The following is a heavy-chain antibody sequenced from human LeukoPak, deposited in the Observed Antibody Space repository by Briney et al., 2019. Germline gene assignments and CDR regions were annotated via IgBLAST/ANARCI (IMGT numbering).Heavy chain of an antibody. D-gene: IGHD3-22*01. CDR3: ARDYYDSSGYYYFDY. J-gene: IGHJ4*02. CDR1: GFTFSSYW. V-gene: IGHV3-7*01. CDR2: IKQDGSEK. Sequence: GGSLRLSCAASGFTFSSYWMCWVRQAPGKGLEWVANIKQDGSEKYYVDSVKGRFTISRDNAKNSLYLQMNSLRAEDTAVYYCARDYYDSSGYYYFDYWGQGTLVTVSS.